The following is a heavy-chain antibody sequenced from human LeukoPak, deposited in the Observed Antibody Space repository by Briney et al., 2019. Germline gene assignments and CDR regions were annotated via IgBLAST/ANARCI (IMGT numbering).Heavy chain of an antibody. CDR2: IYHSGST. D-gene: IGHD4-23*01. J-gene: IGHJ5*02. Sequence: SETLSLTCTVSGYSISSGYYWGWIRQPPGKGLEWIGSIYHSGSTYYNPSLKSRVTISVDTSKNQFSLKLSSVTAADTAVYYCARDSPSYGGKSWFDPWGQGTLVTVSS. CDR1: GYSISSGYY. CDR3: ARDSPSYGGKSWFDP. V-gene: IGHV4-38-2*02.